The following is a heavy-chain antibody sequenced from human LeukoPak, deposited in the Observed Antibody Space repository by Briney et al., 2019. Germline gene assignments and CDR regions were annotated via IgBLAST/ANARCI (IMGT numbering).Heavy chain of an antibody. V-gene: IGHV1-69*06. J-gene: IGHJ4*02. CDR2: IIPIFGTA. CDR1: GGTFSSYA. CDR3: ASSSSSWSQYCFDY. D-gene: IGHD6-13*01. Sequence: SVKVSCKASGGTFSSYAISWVRQAPGQGLEWMGGIIPIFGTANYAQKFQGRVTITADKSTSTAYMELSSLRSEDTAVYYCASSSSSWSQYCFDYWGQGTLVTVSS.